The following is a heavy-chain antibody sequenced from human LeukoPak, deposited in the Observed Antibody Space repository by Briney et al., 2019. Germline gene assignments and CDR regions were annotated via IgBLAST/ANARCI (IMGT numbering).Heavy chain of an antibody. Sequence: KASETLSLTCTVSGGSISSYYWSWIRQPPGKGLEWIGYIYYSGSTNYNPSLKSRVTISVDTSKNQFSLKLSSVTAADTAVYYCARSYYYGSGSYFYYWGQGTLVTVSS. CDR2: IYYSGST. CDR1: GGSISSYY. V-gene: IGHV4-59*01. D-gene: IGHD3-10*01. J-gene: IGHJ4*02. CDR3: ARSYYYGSGSYFYY.